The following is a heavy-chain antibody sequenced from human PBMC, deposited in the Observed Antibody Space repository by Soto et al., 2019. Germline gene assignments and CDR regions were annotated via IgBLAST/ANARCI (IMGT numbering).Heavy chain of an antibody. D-gene: IGHD5-12*01. V-gene: IGHV6-1*01. Sequence: SQTLSLTCAISGDSVSSNTASWNWIRQSPSRGLEWLGRTYFRSKWYNDYAVSVKSRIIINPDTSNNQFSLQLNSVTPEDTAVYFSVTGNNLGPKTGYALDPWGQGIMVNVCS. CDR3: VTGNNLGPKTGYALDP. CDR2: TYFRSKWYN. CDR1: GDSVSSNTAS. J-gene: IGHJ5*02.